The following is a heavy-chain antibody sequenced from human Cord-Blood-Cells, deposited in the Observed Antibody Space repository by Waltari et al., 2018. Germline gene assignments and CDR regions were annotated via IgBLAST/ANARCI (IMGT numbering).Heavy chain of an antibody. CDR3: AREGYCSGGSCYYFDY. CDR2: ITPIFGTA. V-gene: IGHV1-69*01. J-gene: IGHJ4*02. CDR1: GGTFSSYA. D-gene: IGHD2-15*01. Sequence: QVQLVQSGAEVKKPGSSVKVSCKASGGTFSSYAISWVRQAPGQGLEWMGGITPIFGTANDAQKFQGRGTITADEATSTAYMELSSLRSEDTAVYYCAREGYCSGGSCYYFDYWGQGTLVTVSS.